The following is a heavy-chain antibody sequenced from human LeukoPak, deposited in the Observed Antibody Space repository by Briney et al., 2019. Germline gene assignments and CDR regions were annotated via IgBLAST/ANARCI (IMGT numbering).Heavy chain of an antibody. CDR3: AKQSAGSAAWYSLHYDF. CDR1: GFTLSSYA. D-gene: IGHD6-13*01. Sequence: GGSLRLSCAASGFTLSSYAMTWVRQAPGRELEWVSSVDGGGGGTYYADSVKGRFTISRDNSKGTLYLQMNGLRAEDTAVYFCAKQSAGSAAWYSLHYDFWGQGTLVTVSS. V-gene: IGHV3-23*01. CDR2: VDGGGGGT. J-gene: IGHJ4*02.